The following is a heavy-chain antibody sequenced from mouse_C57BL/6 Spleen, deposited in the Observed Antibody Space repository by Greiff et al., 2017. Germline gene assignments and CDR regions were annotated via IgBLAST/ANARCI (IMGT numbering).Heavy chain of an antibody. Sequence: VQLQQSGAELARPGASVKLSCKASGYTFTSYGISWVKQSTGQGLEWIGEIYPRSGNTYYNEKFKGKATLTAEKSSSTAYMELRSLTSEDSAVYFCARSDDYARDYWGQGTTLTVSS. CDR2: IYPRSGNT. J-gene: IGHJ2*01. CDR1: GYTFTSYG. CDR3: ARSDDYARDY. D-gene: IGHD2-4*01. V-gene: IGHV1-81*01.